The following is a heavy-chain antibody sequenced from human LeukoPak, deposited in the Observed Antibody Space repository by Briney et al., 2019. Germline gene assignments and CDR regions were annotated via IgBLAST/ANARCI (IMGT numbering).Heavy chain of an antibody. CDR2: INWNGGST. CDR1: GFTFGNYG. V-gene: IGHV3-20*04. CDR3: ASGYSYGFRGY. D-gene: IGHD5-18*01. Sequence: PGGSLRLSCAASGFTFGNYGMSWVRQAPGKGLEWVSGINWNGGSTGYADSVEGRFTISRDNSKNTLYLQMNSLRAEDTAVYYCASGYSYGFRGYWGQGTLVTVSS. J-gene: IGHJ4*02.